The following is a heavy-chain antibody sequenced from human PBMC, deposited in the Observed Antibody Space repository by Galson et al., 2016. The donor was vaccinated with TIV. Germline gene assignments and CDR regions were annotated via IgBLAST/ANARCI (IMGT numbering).Heavy chain of an antibody. D-gene: IGHD3/OR15-3a*01. CDR1: GYTFTRYY. CDR3: VTYGFGRQASFDF. CDR2: IDPSGGST. V-gene: IGHV1-46*03. Sequence: SVKVSCKASGYTFTRYYMHWMRQAPGQGLEWMGVIDPSGGSTTYAQKFQGRVTMTRDTSTSTVYMELSSLTSEDTAVYYCVTYGFGRQASFDFWGQGTLVTVSS. J-gene: IGHJ4*02.